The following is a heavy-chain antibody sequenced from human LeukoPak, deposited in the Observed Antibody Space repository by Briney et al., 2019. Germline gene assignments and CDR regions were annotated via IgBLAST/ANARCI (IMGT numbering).Heavy chain of an antibody. CDR2: IYHSGTS. D-gene: IGHD5-24*01. CDR3: ARLYVGDGYNLFDF. CDR1: GGSISSINW. Sequence: SETLSLTCAVSGGSISSINWWSWVRQPPGKGLEWIGEIYHSGTSNYNPSLKSRVTISVDKSKDQFSLKLSSVTAADTAVYYCARLYVGDGYNLFDFWGQGTLVTVSS. V-gene: IGHV4-4*02. J-gene: IGHJ4*02.